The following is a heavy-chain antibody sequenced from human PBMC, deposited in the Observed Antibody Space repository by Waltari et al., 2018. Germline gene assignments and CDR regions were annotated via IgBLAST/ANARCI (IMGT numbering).Heavy chain of an antibody. CDR1: GGTFSSYT. Sequence: QVQLVQSGAEVKKPGSSVKVSCKAYGGTFSSYTISWVRQAPGQVLEWMVRILPTRGIANYAQKLQGRVTITADKSTSTAYMELSSLRSEDTAVYYCAREGLEPQSWFDPWGQGTLVTVSS. V-gene: IGHV1-69*08. CDR2: ILPTRGIA. J-gene: IGHJ5*02. CDR3: AREGLEPQSWFDP. D-gene: IGHD3-3*01.